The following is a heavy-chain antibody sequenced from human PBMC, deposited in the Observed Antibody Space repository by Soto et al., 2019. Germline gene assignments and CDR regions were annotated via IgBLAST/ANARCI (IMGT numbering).Heavy chain of an antibody. D-gene: IGHD6-19*01. CDR3: AKGGRQWLVTSDFNY. CDR2: VSHDGRNT. V-gene: IGHV3-30*18. CDR1: GFTFSDDA. Sequence: PGGSLRLSCAASGFTFSDDAMHWVRQAPGKGLEWVAVVSHDGRNTHYADSVKGRFTISRDSSKNTASLEMTSLRAEDTAVYYCAKGGRQWLVTSDFNYWGQGALVTVSS. J-gene: IGHJ4*02.